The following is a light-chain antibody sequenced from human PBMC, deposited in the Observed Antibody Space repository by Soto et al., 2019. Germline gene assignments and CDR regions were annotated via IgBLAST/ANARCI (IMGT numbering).Light chain of an antibody. J-gene: IGKJ4*01. V-gene: IGKV1D-13*01. CDR1: QGVSSA. CDR3: QQFKNFPLT. Sequence: AIQLTQSPSSLSASVGDRVRIFCRASQGVSSALAWYQQKPGKAPELLIYGVSSLESGVPSRISGTGSGTDFTLTIRSLQPEDFATYYCQQFKNFPLTFGGGTKVEIK. CDR2: GVS.